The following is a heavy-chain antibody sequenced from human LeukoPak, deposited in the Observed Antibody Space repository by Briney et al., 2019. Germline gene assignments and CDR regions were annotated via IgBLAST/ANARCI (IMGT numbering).Heavy chain of an antibody. CDR2: IRYDGSNK. V-gene: IGHV3-30*02. D-gene: IGHD2-21*01. CDR1: GFTFSSYG. Sequence: GGSLRLSCAASGFTFSSYGMHWVRQAPGKGLEWVAFIRYDGSNKYYADSVKGRFTISRDNSKNTLYLQMNSLRAEDTAVYYCAKDRDDVVVNHWYFDLWGRGTLVTVSS. CDR3: AKDRDDVVVNHWYFDL. J-gene: IGHJ2*01.